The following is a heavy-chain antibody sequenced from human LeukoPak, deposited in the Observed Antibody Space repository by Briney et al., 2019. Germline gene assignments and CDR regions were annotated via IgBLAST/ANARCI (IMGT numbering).Heavy chain of an antibody. J-gene: IGHJ5*02. Sequence: GESLKISCKGSGYSFTSYWIGWVRPMPGKGLEWMGIIYPGDSDTRYSPSFQGQVTISADKSISTAYLQWSSLKASDTAMYYCARQGGSSWYKAPTRWFDPWGQGTLVTVSS. CDR1: GYSFTSYW. CDR3: ARQGGSSWYKAPTRWFDP. V-gene: IGHV5-51*01. D-gene: IGHD6-13*01. CDR2: IYPGDSDT.